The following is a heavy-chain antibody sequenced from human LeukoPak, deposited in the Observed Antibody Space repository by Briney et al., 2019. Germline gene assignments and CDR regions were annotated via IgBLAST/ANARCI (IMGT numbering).Heavy chain of an antibody. CDR3: ARQRRSSGWPNDY. CDR2: IYPDDSDT. V-gene: IGHV5-51*01. CDR1: GYSFTSYW. D-gene: IGHD6-19*01. Sequence: GEALKISCKGSGYSFTSYWIAWVRQMPGKGLEWMGIIYPDDSDTRYSPSFQGQVTITADKSISTAYLQWSSLKASDNAMYYCARQRRSSGWPNDYWGQGTLVTVSS. J-gene: IGHJ4*02.